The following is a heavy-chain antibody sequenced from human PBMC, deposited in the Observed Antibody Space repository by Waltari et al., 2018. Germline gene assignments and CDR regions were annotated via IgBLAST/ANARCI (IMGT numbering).Heavy chain of an antibody. J-gene: IGHJ3*02. CDR2: IYYSGNS. V-gene: IGHV4-39*07. CDR1: GGSISGTNYS. Sequence: QLQLQESGPGLVKPSETLSLPCPVSGGSISGTNYSRRWIRQPPRLGLEWIGSIYYSGNSYYNPSLKSRVTISVDTSKNQFSLKLRSVTAADTAVYYCARGLRFLEWFHDAVDIWGQGTMVTVSS. CDR3: ARGLRFLEWFHDAVDI. D-gene: IGHD3-3*01.